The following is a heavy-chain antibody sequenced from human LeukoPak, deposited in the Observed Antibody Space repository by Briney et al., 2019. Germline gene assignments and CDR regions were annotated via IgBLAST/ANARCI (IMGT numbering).Heavy chain of an antibody. V-gene: IGHV3-74*01. J-gene: IGHJ4*02. CDR2: INSDGSST. CDR3: AKSKRRPAAPFDY. CDR1: GFTFSSYW. Sequence: GGSLRLSCAASGFTFSSYWMHWVRQAPGKGLVWVSRINSDGSSTRYADSVKGRFTISRDNSKNTLYLQMNSLRAEDTAVYYCAKSKRRPAAPFDYWGQGTLVTVSS. D-gene: IGHD2-2*01.